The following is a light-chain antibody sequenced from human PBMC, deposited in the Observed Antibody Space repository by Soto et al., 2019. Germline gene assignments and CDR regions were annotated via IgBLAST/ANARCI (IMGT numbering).Light chain of an antibody. V-gene: IGKV3-20*01. CDR2: AAS. Sequence: IVVTLSPGTLSLSAGDRAALSCRASETVSCDFLAWYQQKPGQAPRLLIYAASSRATGIPDRFSGSGSGTDFTLTISRLEPEDFAVYYCKQTGKPPLTFGGGTKVDIK. CDR3: KQTGKPPLT. CDR1: ETVSCDF. J-gene: IGKJ4*01.